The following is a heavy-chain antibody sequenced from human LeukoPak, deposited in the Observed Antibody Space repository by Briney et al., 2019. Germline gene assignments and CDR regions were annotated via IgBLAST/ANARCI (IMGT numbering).Heavy chain of an antibody. CDR1: GFTFSSYS. Sequence: GGSLRLSCAASGFTFSSYSMNWVRQAPGKGLEWVSSISSSSSYIYYADSVKGRFTISRDNAKNSLYLQMSSLRAEDTAVYYCARGGVGLVDPFDYWGQGTLVTVSS. CDR2: ISSSSSYI. V-gene: IGHV3-21*01. D-gene: IGHD2-8*02. J-gene: IGHJ4*02. CDR3: ARGGVGLVDPFDY.